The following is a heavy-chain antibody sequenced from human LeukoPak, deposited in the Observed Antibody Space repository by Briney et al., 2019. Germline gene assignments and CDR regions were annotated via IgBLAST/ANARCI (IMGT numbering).Heavy chain of an antibody. D-gene: IGHD3-10*01. CDR2: IKGRTHGGAV. V-gene: IGHV3-15*07. CDR1: GFTFSSHW. CDR3: ATSGDRPGGANWFDP. J-gene: IGHJ5*02. Sequence: PGGSLRLSCAASGFTFSSHWMHWARQAPGKGLEWVGRIKGRTHGGAVDYAAPVQGRFTISRDDSKNMLYLQMNSLKSEDTAVYYCATSGDRPGGANWFDPWGQGTLVTVSS.